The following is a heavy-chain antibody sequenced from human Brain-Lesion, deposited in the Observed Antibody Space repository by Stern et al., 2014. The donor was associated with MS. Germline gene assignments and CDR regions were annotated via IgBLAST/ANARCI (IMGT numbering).Heavy chain of an antibody. V-gene: IGHV4-4*02. CDR1: GGSISSSNW. CDR2: ILHSGGP. Sequence: VQLVESGPGLVKPSGTLSLTCAVSGGSISSSNWWSLVRQSPGKGLEWIGGILHSGGPKESPAFDSPGIILVDKSKNQFSLKLSYVTAADTAVYYCARELPDLNAFDIWGQGTMVTVSS. J-gene: IGHJ3*02. D-gene: IGHD1-14*01. CDR3: ARELPDLNAFDI.